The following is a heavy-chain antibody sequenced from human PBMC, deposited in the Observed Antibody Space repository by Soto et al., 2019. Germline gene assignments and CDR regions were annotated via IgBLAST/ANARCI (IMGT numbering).Heavy chain of an antibody. J-gene: IGHJ4*02. Sequence: QVQLVQSGAEVKKPGSSVKVSCKASGGTFSSYTISWVRQAPGQGLEWMGRIIPILGIANYAQKFQGRVTITADKSTSTAYMELSSLRSEDTAVYYCARGDSSGLYDYWGQGTLVTVSS. CDR3: ARGDSSGLYDY. CDR2: IIPILGIA. D-gene: IGHD3-22*01. CDR1: GGTFSSYT. V-gene: IGHV1-69*02.